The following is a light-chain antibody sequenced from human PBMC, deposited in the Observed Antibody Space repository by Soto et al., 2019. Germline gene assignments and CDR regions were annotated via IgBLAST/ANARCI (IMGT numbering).Light chain of an antibody. CDR1: QSVNIY. CDR2: GAS. CDR3: QQYGSSPWT. J-gene: IGKJ1*01. V-gene: IGKV3-20*01. Sequence: IVLTQSPATLSVSPGERATLSCRASQSVNIYLAWYQQKPGQAPRLLIYGASSRATGIPDRFSGSGSGTDFTLTISRLEPEDFAVYYCQQYGSSPWTFGQGTKVDIK.